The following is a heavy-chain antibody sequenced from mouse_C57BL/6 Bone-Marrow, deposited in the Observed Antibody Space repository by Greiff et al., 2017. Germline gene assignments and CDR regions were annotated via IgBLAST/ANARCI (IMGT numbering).Heavy chain of an antibody. Sequence: VQLQQPGTELVKPGASVKLSCKASGYTFTSYWMHRVKQRPGQGLEWIGNINPSNGGTNYNEKFKSKATLTVDKSSSTAYMQLSSLTSEDSAVYYCAREGAHYYAMDYWGQGTSVTVSS. CDR1: GYTFTSYW. V-gene: IGHV1-53*01. J-gene: IGHJ4*01. CDR2: INPSNGGT. CDR3: AREGAHYYAMDY.